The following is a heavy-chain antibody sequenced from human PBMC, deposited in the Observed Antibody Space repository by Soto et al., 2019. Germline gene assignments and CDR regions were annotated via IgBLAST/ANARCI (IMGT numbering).Heavy chain of an antibody. CDR2: IYYSGST. CDR1: GGSISSYY. V-gene: IGHV4-59*01. J-gene: IGHJ4*02. CDR3: ARVSYRAITMIVVEYSFDY. D-gene: IGHD3-22*01. Sequence: SETLSLTCTVSGGSISSYYWSWIRQPPGKGLEWIGYIYYSGSTNYNPSLKSRVTISVDTSKNQFSLKLSSVTAADTAVYYCARVSYRAITMIVVEYSFDYWGQGTLVTVSS.